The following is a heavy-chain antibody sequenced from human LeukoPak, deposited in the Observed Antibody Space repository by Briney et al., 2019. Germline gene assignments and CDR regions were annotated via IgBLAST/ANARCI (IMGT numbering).Heavy chain of an antibody. Sequence: SETLSLTCTVSGGSISSYYWSWIRQPPGKGLEWIGYIYYSGSTNYNPSLRSRVTISLDTSKSQFSLKLKSVTAADTAVYYCARWDGYNSQFDYWGQGTLASVSS. CDR3: ARWDGYNSQFDY. CDR2: IYYSGST. CDR1: GGSISSYY. V-gene: IGHV4-59*01. D-gene: IGHD5-24*01. J-gene: IGHJ4*02.